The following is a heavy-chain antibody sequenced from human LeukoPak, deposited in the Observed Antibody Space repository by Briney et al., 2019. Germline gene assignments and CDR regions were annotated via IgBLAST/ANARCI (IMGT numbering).Heavy chain of an antibody. J-gene: IGHJ6*02. D-gene: IGHD6-19*01. CDR3: ARAKASSGWQYYYYGMDV. CDR2: INHSGST. Sequence: SETLSLTCAVYGGSFSGYYWSWIRQPPGKGLEWIGEINHSGSTNYNPSLKSRVTISVDTSKNQFPLKLSSVTAADTAVYYCARAKASSGWQYYYYGMDVWGQGTTVTVSS. V-gene: IGHV4-34*01. CDR1: GGSFSGYY.